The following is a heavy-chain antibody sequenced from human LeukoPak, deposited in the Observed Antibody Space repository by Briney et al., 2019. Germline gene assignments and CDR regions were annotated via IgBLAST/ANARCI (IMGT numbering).Heavy chain of an antibody. J-gene: IGHJ4*02. Sequence: PGGSLRLSCAASGFTFSDYYMSWIRQAPGKGLEWVSYISSSGSTIYYADSVKGRFTISRDNAKNSLYLQMNSLRAEDTAVYYCARGPYYYDSSGYHYYFDYWGQGTLVTVSS. CDR1: GFTFSDYY. D-gene: IGHD3-22*01. CDR3: ARGPYYYDSSGYHYYFDY. CDR2: ISSSGSTI. V-gene: IGHV3-11*01.